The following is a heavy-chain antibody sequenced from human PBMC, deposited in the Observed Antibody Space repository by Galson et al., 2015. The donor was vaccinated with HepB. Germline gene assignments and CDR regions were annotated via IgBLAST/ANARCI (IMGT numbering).Heavy chain of an antibody. D-gene: IGHD1-26*01. CDR1: GFSFSLYA. V-gene: IGHV3-30*04. CDR2: ISYDRNTE. J-gene: IGHJ4*02. Sequence: SLRLSCAASGFSFSLYAMYWVRQAPGKGLEWVALISYDRNTEYYADSVRGRFTISRDNSKNTVYLQMNGLGAEDTAVYYCARDREGVTGGYFDYWGQGTVVTVSS. CDR3: ARDREGVTGGYFDY.